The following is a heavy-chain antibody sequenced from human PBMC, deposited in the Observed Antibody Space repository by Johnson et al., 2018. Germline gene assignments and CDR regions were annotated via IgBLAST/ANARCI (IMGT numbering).Heavy chain of an antibody. Sequence: VQLVQSGGGLVKPGGSLRLSCAASGFTFSSDSMNWVRQAPGKGLEWVSSISSSSNFIYYADSVRGRFTISRDNAKNSLFLQMNSLRAEDTAVYYCARDNSGWSNYYYAMDVWGQGTTVTVSS. CDR3: ARDNSGWSNYYYAMDV. D-gene: IGHD6-19*01. J-gene: IGHJ6*02. CDR2: ISSSSNFI. CDR1: GFTFSSDS. V-gene: IGHV3-21*01.